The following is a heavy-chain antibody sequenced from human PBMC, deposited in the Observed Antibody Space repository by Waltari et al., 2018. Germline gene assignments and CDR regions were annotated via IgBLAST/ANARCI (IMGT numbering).Heavy chain of an antibody. V-gene: IGHV3-49*04. J-gene: IGHJ4*02. D-gene: IGHD6-19*01. CDR2: SRSKAYGGTT. CDR1: GFTFGDYA. CDR3: TRGKAGFDY. Sequence: EVQLVESGGGLVQPGRSLRLSCTASGFTFGDYAMSWVRQAPGKGLEWVGFSRSKAYGGTTEYAASVKGRFTISRDDSKSIAYLQMNSLKTEDTAVYYCTRGKAGFDYWGQGTLVTVSS.